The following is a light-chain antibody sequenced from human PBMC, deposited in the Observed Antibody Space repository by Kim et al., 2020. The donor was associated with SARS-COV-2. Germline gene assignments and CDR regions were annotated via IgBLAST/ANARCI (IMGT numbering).Light chain of an antibody. CDR3: HQYNDRPPVDT. CDR2: GAS. J-gene: IGKJ2*01. CDR1: QSVSNN. V-gene: IGKV3-15*01. Sequence: EIVMTQSPATLSVSPGERATLSCRASQSVSNNLAWYQHKPGQPPRLLIYGASTRATGVPARFSGSGSGTDFTLTVSSLQSEDFAVYYCHQYNDRPPVDTFGKGTKLKI.